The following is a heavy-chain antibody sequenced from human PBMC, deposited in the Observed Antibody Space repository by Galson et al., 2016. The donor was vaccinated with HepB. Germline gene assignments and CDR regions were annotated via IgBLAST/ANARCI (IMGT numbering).Heavy chain of an antibody. CDR2: INHSGYT. J-gene: IGHJ4*02. CDR1: GASFRGYF. D-gene: IGHD1-26*01. V-gene: IGHV4-34*01. Sequence: SETLSLTCAVSGASFRGYFWTWVRQPPGKGLEWIGEINHSGYTNYHPSLKSRVAISLDMSRKQFFLKVRSVSAADTAVYFCARDLEGVCSGTDCPPTSDRDYGGQGVLVTVST. CDR3: ARDLEGVCSGTDCPPTSDRDY.